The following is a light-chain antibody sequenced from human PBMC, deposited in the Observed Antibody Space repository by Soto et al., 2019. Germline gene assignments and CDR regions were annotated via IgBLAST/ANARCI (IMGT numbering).Light chain of an antibody. CDR3: QQYNSYPWT. J-gene: IGKJ1*01. V-gene: IGKV1-5*01. CDR1: QSISGW. Sequence: DIQLTQSPSSLSASVGDRVTITCRASQSISGWLAWYQQKPGKAPKLLIYDASSLESGVPSRFSGSGSGTEFTLTISSLQPDDFAIYYCQQYNSYPWTVGQGTKGDIK. CDR2: DAS.